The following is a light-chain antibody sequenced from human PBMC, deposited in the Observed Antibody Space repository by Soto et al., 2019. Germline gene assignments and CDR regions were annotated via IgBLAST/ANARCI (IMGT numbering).Light chain of an antibody. V-gene: IGKV1-5*03. CDR1: QTISNS. CDR2: KAS. J-gene: IGKJ2*01. CDR3: QQYNTT. Sequence: DIQMTQSPSTLSASVGDRVTIICRASQTISNSLAWYQQKPGKAPKLLIYKASSLQSGVPSRFSGSGSGTEFTLTISSLQPDDFATYYCQQYNTTFGQGTKLEIK.